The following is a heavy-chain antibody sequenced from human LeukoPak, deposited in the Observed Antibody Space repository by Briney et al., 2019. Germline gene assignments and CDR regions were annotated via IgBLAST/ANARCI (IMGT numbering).Heavy chain of an antibody. Sequence: GGSLRLSCAASGFTFSDYNMRWIRQAPGKGLEWVSSISRSGSTKYYADSVKGRFTISRDNAKNSLYLQMNSLRAEDTAVYYCAREGMTVTTPLNYWGQGTLVTVSS. CDR3: AREGMTVTTPLNY. D-gene: IGHD4-17*01. V-gene: IGHV3-11*04. CDR1: GFTFSDYN. CDR2: ISRSGSTK. J-gene: IGHJ4*02.